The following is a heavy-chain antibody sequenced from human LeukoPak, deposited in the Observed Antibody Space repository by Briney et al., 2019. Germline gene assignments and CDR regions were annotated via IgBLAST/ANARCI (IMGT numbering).Heavy chain of an antibody. D-gene: IGHD1-26*01. J-gene: IGHJ4*02. CDR2: ISYDGSDK. V-gene: IGHV3-30*04. Sequence: GGSLRLSCAASGFTFSSYAMHRVRQAPGKGLEWVAVISYDGSDKYYADSVKGRFTISRDNSKNTLYLQMNSLRPEDTAVFYCAKESLGSGSSYGSYHDYWGQGTLVIVSS. CDR3: AKESLGSGSSYGSYHDY. CDR1: GFTFSSYA.